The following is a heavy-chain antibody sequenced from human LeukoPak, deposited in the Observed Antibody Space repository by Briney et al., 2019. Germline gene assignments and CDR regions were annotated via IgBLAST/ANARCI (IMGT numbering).Heavy chain of an antibody. V-gene: IGHV3-23*01. Sequence: PGGSLRLSCAASGFTFSSYAMSWVRQAAGKGLEWVSGISGSGGRTYYADSVKGRFTISRDNSKNTVHVQMNSLRAEDTAVYYCARVDTVMAYYFDLWGQGTLVTVSS. CDR3: ARVDTVMAYYFDL. CDR1: GFTFSSYA. D-gene: IGHD5-18*01. J-gene: IGHJ4*02. CDR2: ISGSGGRT.